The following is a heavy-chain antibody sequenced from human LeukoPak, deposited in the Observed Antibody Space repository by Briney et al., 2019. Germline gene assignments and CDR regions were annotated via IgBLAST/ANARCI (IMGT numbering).Heavy chain of an antibody. D-gene: IGHD3-10*01. CDR1: GFTFGDYT. CDR3: VNYFGSGGYTYYMDV. J-gene: IGHJ6*03. Sequence: PGGSLRLSCKASGFTFGDYTMSWVRQAPGKGLEWIGFIYSKAYGETTGYAASVKGRFSISRNDSKNIAYLQMNSLKTEDTAVYYCVNYFGSGGYTYYMDVWGKGTTVTISS. CDR2: IYSKAYGETT. V-gene: IGHV3-49*04.